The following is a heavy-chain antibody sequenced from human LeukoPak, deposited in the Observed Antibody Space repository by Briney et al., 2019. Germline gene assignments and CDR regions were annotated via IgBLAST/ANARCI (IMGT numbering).Heavy chain of an antibody. V-gene: IGHV3-23*01. D-gene: IGHD3-10*01. Sequence: SGGSLRLSCAASGFTFDDYDMSWVRQAPGKGLEWVSAISGSGGSTYYADSVKGRFTISRDNSKNTLYLQRNSLRAEDTAVYYCAKGGVLLWFGVAFDIWGQGTMVTVSS. CDR3: AKGGVLLWFGVAFDI. J-gene: IGHJ3*02. CDR2: ISGSGGST. CDR1: GFTFDDYD.